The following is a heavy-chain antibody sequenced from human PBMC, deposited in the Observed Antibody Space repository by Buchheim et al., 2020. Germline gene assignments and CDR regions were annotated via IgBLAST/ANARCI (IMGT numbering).Heavy chain of an antibody. V-gene: IGHV3-7*01. CDR1: GFTFSDYW. CDR2: IKQDGSEK. D-gene: IGHD1-7*01. Sequence: EVQLVESGGGLVQPGGSLRLSCAASGFTFSDYWMSWVRQAPGKGLQWVANIKQDGSEKYYVDSVKGRFTISRDNAKNSLYLQMNSLRAEDTAVYYCARVERAGTTGYYYYGMDVWGQGTT. J-gene: IGHJ6*02. CDR3: ARVERAGTTGYYYYGMDV.